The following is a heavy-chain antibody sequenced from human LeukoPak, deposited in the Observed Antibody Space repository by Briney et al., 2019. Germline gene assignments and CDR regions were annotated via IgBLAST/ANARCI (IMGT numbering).Heavy chain of an antibody. CDR1: GFTFSSYA. V-gene: IGHV3-23*01. CDR2: ISGSGGST. CDR3: ARSPRGFGELSPFDY. D-gene: IGHD3-10*01. Sequence: GGSLRLSCAASGFTFSSYAMSWVRQAPGKGLEWVSAISGSGGSTYYADSVKGRFTISRDNSKDTLYLQMNSLRAEDTAVYYCARSPRGFGELSPFDYWGQGTLVTVSS. J-gene: IGHJ4*02.